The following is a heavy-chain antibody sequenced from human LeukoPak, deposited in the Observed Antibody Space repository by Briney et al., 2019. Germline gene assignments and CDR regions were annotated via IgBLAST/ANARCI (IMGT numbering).Heavy chain of an antibody. CDR2: INHSGST. Sequence: PSETLSLTCAVYGGSFSGYYWSWIRQPPGKGLEWIGEINHSGSTNYNPSLKSRVTISVDTSKNQFSLRLSSVTAADTAVYYCAREAYGQPICFDYWGQGTLVTVSS. D-gene: IGHD3-10*01. CDR1: GGSFSGYY. CDR3: AREAYGQPICFDY. J-gene: IGHJ4*02. V-gene: IGHV4-34*01.